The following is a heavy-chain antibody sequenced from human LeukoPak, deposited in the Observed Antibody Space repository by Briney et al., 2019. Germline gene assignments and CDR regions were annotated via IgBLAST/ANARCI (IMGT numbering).Heavy chain of an antibody. D-gene: IGHD2-2*01. CDR2: INHDGSEK. J-gene: IGHJ4*02. V-gene: IGHV3-7*03. CDR3: VRNKEYQLLVFDL. CDR1: EFTFSSYW. Sequence: GGSLRLSCAASEFTFSSYWMSWVRQAPGKGLEWVANINHDGSEKYYMDSVRGRFTISRDNVKNSLSLQMNSLRAEDTALYYCVRNKEYQLLVFDLWGQGTLVTVSS.